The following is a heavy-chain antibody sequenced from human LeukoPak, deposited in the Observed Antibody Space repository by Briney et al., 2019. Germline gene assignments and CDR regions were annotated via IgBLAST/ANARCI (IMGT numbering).Heavy chain of an antibody. CDR3: ARAFDY. V-gene: IGHV3-48*01. J-gene: IGHJ4*02. Sequence: GGSLRLSCAASGFTFSSYEMNWVRQAPGKGLEWVSYISSSSSTIYYADSVRGRFTISRDNAKNSLYLQMNSLRAEDTAVYYCARAFDYWGQGTLVTVSS. CDR2: ISSSSSTI. CDR1: GFTFSSYE.